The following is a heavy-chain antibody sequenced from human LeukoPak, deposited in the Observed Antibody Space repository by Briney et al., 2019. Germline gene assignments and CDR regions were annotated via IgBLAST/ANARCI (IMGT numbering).Heavy chain of an antibody. Sequence: ASVKVSCKASGYTFTSYYMHWVRQAPGQGLEWMGIINPSGGSTSYAQKFQGRVTMTRDTSISTAYMELSRLRSDDTAVYYCAGSSVVVVSASFDYWGQGTLVTVSS. V-gene: IGHV1-46*01. CDR2: INPSGGST. CDR1: GYTFTSYY. CDR3: AGSSVVVVSASFDY. D-gene: IGHD2-15*01. J-gene: IGHJ4*02.